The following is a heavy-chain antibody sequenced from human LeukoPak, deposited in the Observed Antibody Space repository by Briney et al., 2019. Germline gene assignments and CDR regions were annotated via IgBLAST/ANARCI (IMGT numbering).Heavy chain of an antibody. Sequence: PSETLSLTCAVYGGSFSGYYWSWIRQPPGKGLEWIGEINHSGSTNYNPSLKSRVTISVDTSKNQFSLKLSSVTAADTAVYYCARGGLRLWYHPIDYWGQGTLVTVSS. CDR2: INHSGST. CDR3: ARGGLRLWYHPIDY. CDR1: GGSFSGYY. D-gene: IGHD5-18*01. J-gene: IGHJ4*02. V-gene: IGHV4-34*01.